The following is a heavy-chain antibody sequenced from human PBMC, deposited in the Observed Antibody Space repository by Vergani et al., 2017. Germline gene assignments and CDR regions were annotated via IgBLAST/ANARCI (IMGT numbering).Heavy chain of an antibody. CDR2: FDPEDGET. CDR1: GYTLTELS. V-gene: IGHV1-24*01. Sequence: QVQLVQSGDEVKKPGASVKVSCKVSGYTLTELSMHWVRQAPGKGLEWMGGFDPEDGETLYAQKFQCRVPMTEDTSTDTAYMELSSLRSEDTAVYYCATDLPLVVAPFAEYFQHWGQGTLVTVSS. D-gene: IGHD2-15*01. CDR3: ATDLPLVVAPFAEYFQH. J-gene: IGHJ1*01.